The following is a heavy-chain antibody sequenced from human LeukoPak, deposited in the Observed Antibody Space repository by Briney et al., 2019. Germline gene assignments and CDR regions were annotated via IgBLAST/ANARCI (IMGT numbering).Heavy chain of an antibody. CDR1: GFTFRKYW. CDR2: INPDDEST. J-gene: IGHJ4*02. V-gene: IGHV3-74*01. CDR3: AKGGNSWYTFEY. Sequence: HPGGSLRLSCVASGFTFRKYWLHWVRQAPGKGLEWVSRINPDDESTSYADSVRGRFTISRDNSKNTLYLQMNSLRVEDTALYYCAKGGNSWYTFEYWGQGTLVTVSS. D-gene: IGHD6-13*01.